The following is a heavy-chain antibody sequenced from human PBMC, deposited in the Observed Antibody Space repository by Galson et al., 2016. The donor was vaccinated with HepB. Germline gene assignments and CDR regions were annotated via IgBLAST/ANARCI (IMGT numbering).Heavy chain of an antibody. D-gene: IGHD1-26*01. J-gene: IGHJ4*02. CDR2: ITGSGGTT. CDR3: AKDRWELVRGYDY. CDR1: GFTFSSYA. V-gene: IGHV3-23*01. Sequence: SLRLSCAASGFTFSSYAMSWVRQAPGKGLEWVSGITGSGGTTYYADSVKGRFTISRDNSRNTVYLQMNSLRADDTAVYCCAKDRWELVRGYDYWGQGTLVTVSS.